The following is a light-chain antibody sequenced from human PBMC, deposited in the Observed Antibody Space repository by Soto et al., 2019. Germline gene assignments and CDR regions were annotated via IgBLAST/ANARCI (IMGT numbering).Light chain of an antibody. Sequence: EIVLTQSPGTLSLSPGERATLSCRASQSVSSSYLAWYQQKPGQAPRLLIYGASSRATGITDRFSGSGSGTDFTLTISRLEPEDFAVYYCQQYGSSPLVTVGPGTKVDIK. J-gene: IGKJ3*01. V-gene: IGKV3-20*01. CDR1: QSVSSSY. CDR3: QQYGSSPLVT. CDR2: GAS.